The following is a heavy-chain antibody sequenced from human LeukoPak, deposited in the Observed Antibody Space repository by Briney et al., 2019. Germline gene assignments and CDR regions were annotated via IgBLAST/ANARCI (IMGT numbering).Heavy chain of an antibody. D-gene: IGHD2-2*01. J-gene: IGHJ5*02. V-gene: IGHV4-34*01. CDR3: ARRGLGYCSSTSCCAVRFDP. Sequence: SETLSLTCAVYGGSFRGYYWSWIRQPPGKGLEWLGEINHGGSTNYNPSLKSRVTITVDTSKTQFSLKLSSVTAADTAVYYCARRGLGYCSSTSCCAVRFDPWGQGTLVTVSS. CDR2: INHGGST. CDR1: GGSFRGYY.